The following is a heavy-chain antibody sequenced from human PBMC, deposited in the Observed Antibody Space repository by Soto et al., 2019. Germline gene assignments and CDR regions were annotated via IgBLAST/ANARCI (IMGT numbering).Heavy chain of an antibody. CDR1: GGTFSSYA. Sequence: SVKVSCKASGGTFSSYAISWVRQAPGQGLEWMGGIVPIFGTANYAQKFKGRVTITADESTSTAYMELRRLRSEDTAEYYCAGVPGDGSRNWFHPWGQGTRVTVSS. D-gene: IGHD1-26*01. CDR2: IVPIFGTA. CDR3: AGVPGDGSRNWFHP. V-gene: IGHV1-69*13. J-gene: IGHJ5*02.